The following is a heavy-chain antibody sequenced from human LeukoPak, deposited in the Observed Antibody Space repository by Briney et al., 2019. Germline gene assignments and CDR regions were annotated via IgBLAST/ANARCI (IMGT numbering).Heavy chain of an antibody. D-gene: IGHD5-24*01. V-gene: IGHV4-59*01. CDR2: IYYSGST. J-gene: IGHJ4*02. Sequence: SETLSLTCTVSGGSISSYYWSWIRPPPGKGLEWIGYIYYSGSTNYNPSLKSRVTISVDTSKNQFSLKLSSVTAADTAVYYCARASRDGYNYRNYFDYWGQGTLVTVSS. CDR3: ARASRDGYNYRNYFDY. CDR1: GGSISSYY.